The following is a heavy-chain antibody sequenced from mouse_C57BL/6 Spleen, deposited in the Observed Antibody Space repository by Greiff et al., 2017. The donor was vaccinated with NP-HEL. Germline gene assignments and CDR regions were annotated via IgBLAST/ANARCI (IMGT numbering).Heavy chain of an antibody. Sequence: VKLMESGPGLVQPSQSLSITCTVSGFSLTSYGVHWVRQSPGKGLEWLGVIWSGGSTDYNAAFISRLSISKDNSKSQVFFKMNSLQADDTAIYYCARITTVVAHYAMDYGGQGTSVTVSS. CDR3: ARITTVVAHYAMDY. CDR2: IWSGGST. CDR1: GFSLTSYG. J-gene: IGHJ4*01. V-gene: IGHV2-2*01. D-gene: IGHD1-1*01.